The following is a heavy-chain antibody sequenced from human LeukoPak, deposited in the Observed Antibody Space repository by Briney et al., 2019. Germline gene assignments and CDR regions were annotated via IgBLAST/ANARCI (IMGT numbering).Heavy chain of an antibody. D-gene: IGHD1-1*01. V-gene: IGHV1-18*01. CDR1: GYTFTRFA. CDR2: INAYNGKT. J-gene: IGHJ4*02. CDR3: ARDTQQHLKRFDD. Sequence: GASVKVSCKVSGYTFTRFAFSWVRQAPGHGLEWMGRINAYNGKTEYSEKLQGRLKMTIETSSSKLYLELRSLGADDTSVYFCARDTQQHLKRFDDWGKGTLVTVSS.